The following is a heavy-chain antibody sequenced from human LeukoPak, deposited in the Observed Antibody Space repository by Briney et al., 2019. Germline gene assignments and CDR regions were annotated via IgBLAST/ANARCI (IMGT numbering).Heavy chain of an antibody. CDR3: ARDRGAAAGRLDY. J-gene: IGHJ4*02. V-gene: IGHV4-61*02. CDR1: GGSISSGSYY. Sequence: SETLSLTCTVSGGSISSGSYYWSWIRQPAGKGLEWIGRIYTSGSTNYNPSLKSRVTISVDTSKNQFSLKLSSVTAADTAVYYCARDRGAAAGRLDYWGQGTLVTVSS. CDR2: IYTSGST. D-gene: IGHD6-13*01.